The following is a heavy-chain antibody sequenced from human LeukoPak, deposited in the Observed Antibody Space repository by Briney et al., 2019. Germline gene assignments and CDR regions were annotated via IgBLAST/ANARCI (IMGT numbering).Heavy chain of an antibody. Sequence: GGSLRLSCAASGFTFDDCAMHWVRQAPGKGLEWVSLISWDGGSTYYADSVKGRFTISRDNSKNSLYLQMNSLRAEDTALYYCAKSRGGTVAGTGWYFDYWGQGTLVTVSS. V-gene: IGHV3-43D*03. CDR1: GFTFDDCA. CDR2: ISWDGGST. D-gene: IGHD6-19*01. CDR3: AKSRGGTVAGTGWYFDY. J-gene: IGHJ4*02.